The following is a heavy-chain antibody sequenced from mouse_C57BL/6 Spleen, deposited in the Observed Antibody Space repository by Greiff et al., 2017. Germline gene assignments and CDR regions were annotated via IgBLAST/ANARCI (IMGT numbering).Heavy chain of an antibody. CDR2: IYPGSGST. Sequence: QVQLQQSGAELVKPGASVKMSCKASGYTFTSYWITWVKQRPGQGLEWIGDIYPGSGSTNYNEKFKSKATLTVDTSSSTAYMQLSSLTSEDSAVYDCACWDGRYFDVWGTGTTVTVSS. CDR3: ACWDGRYFDV. CDR1: GYTFTSYW. J-gene: IGHJ1*03. V-gene: IGHV1-55*01. D-gene: IGHD4-1*01.